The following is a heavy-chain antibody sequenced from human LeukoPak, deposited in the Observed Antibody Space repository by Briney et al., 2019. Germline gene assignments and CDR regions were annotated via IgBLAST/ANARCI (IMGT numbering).Heavy chain of an antibody. CDR2: IIPIFGTA. D-gene: IGHD4-23*01. CDR3: ATRRSVAYYFDY. CDR1: GGTFSSYA. Sequence: SVKVSCKASGGTFSSYAISWVRQAPGQGLEWMGGIIPIFGTANYAQKFQGRVTITADESTSTAYMELSSLRSEDTAMYYCATRRSVAYYFDYWGQGTLVTVSS. J-gene: IGHJ4*02. V-gene: IGHV1-69*01.